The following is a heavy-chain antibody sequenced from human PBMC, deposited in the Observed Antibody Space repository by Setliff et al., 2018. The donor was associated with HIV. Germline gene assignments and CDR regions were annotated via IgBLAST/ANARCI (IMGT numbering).Heavy chain of an antibody. CDR2: INTNSGDT. V-gene: IGHV1-2*02. J-gene: IGHJ4*02. CDR3: ATLDY. Sequence: ASVKVSCKASGYTFTDYYIQWVRQAPGQGLEWMGWINTNSGDTNYAQKFQGRVTMTTDTSTSTAYMELSRLRSDDTAVYYCATLDYWGQGTLVTVSS. CDR1: GYTFTDYY.